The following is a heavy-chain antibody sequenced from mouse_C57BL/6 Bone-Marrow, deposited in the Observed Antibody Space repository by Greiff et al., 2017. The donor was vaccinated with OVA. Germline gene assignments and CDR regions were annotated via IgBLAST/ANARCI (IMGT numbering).Heavy chain of an antibody. CDR3: ARKGLLWSYYAMDY. Sequence: EVQLQQSGPELVKPGASVKIPCKASGYTFTDYNMDWVKQSHGKSLEWIGDINPNNGGTIYNQKFKGKATLTVDKSSSTAYMELRSLTSEDTAVYDCARKGLLWSYYAMDYWGQGTSVTVSS. V-gene: IGHV1-18*01. J-gene: IGHJ4*01. CDR1: GYTFTDYN. D-gene: IGHD2-1*01. CDR2: INPNNGGT.